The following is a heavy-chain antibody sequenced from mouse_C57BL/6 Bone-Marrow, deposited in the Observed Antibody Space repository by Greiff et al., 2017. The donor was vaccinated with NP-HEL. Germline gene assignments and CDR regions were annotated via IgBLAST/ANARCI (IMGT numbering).Heavy chain of an antibody. J-gene: IGHJ1*03. CDR2: IYPSNGNT. V-gene: IGHV1-81*01. CDR1: GYTFTSYG. Sequence: VQLQQSGAELARPGASVKLSCKASGYTFTSYGISWVKQRTGQGLEWIGEIYPSNGNTYYNEKFKGKATLTSDKSSSTAYMELRSLTSEDSSVYFRAISYYYGSSHCYYWVRGTVTTVTAS. CDR3: AISYYYGSSHCYYWV. D-gene: IGHD1-1*01.